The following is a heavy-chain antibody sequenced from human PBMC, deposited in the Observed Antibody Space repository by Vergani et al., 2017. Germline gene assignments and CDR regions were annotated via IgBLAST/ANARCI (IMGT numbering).Heavy chain of an antibody. J-gene: IGHJ5*02. CDR2: INPSGGST. Sequence: QVQLVQSGAEVKKPGASVKVSCKASGYTFTSYGISWVRQAPGQGLEWMGIINPSGGSTSYAQKFQGRVTMTRDTSTSTVYMELSSLRSEDMAVYYCARDSSGWYEDWFDPWGQGTLVTVSS. V-gene: IGHV1-46*03. CDR1: GYTFTSYG. CDR3: ARDSSGWYEDWFDP. D-gene: IGHD6-19*01.